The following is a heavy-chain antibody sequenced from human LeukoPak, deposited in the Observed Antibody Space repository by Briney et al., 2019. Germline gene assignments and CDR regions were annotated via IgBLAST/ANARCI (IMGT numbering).Heavy chain of an antibody. Sequence: SETLSLTCTVSGGSISSYYWSWIRQPAGKGLEWIGRIYTSGSTNYNPSLKSRVTISVDTSKNQFSLKLSSVTAADTAVYYCARLKGGRPRNWFDPWGQGTLVTVSS. D-gene: IGHD2-15*01. J-gene: IGHJ5*02. CDR2: IYTSGST. CDR3: ARLKGGRPRNWFDP. CDR1: GGSISSYY. V-gene: IGHV4-4*07.